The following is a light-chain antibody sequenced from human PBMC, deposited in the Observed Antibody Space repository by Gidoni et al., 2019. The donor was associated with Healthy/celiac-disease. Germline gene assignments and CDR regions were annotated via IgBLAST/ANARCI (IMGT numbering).Light chain of an antibody. CDR1: SSNIGSNY. V-gene: IGLV1-47*01. CDR3: AAWDDSLSVNWV. Sequence: QSVLTQPPSASGTPGQRVTISCSGSSSNIGSNYVYWYQQLPATAPKLLIYRNNQRPSGVPDRFSGSKSGTSASLAISGLRSEDEADYYCAAWDDSLSVNWVFGGGTKLTVL. J-gene: IGLJ3*02. CDR2: RNN.